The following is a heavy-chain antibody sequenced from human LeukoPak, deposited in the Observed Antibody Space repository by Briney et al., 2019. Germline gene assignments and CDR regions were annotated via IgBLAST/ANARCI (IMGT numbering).Heavy chain of an antibody. V-gene: IGHV1-46*01. CDR2: INPSGGST. D-gene: IGHD1-26*01. CDR1: GYTFTSYY. Sequence: ASVKVSCKASGYTFTSYYMHWVRQAPGQGLEWMGIINPSGGSTSYAQKFQGRVTMTRDTSTSTVYMELSSLRSEDTAVYYCARDRGSEWELPECTYWGQGTLVTVSS. J-gene: IGHJ4*02. CDR3: ARDRGSEWELPECTY.